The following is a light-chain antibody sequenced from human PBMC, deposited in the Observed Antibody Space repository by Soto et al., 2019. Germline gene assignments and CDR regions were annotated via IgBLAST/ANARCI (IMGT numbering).Light chain of an antibody. V-gene: IGLV2-8*01. CDR2: EVS. Sequence: QSALTQPPSASGSPGQSVTISCTGTSSDVGGYNFVSWYQQHPGKAPKLMIYEVSKGPSGVPDRFSGSKSGNTASLTVSGFQAEDEADYYCSSYAGSNNYVVFGGGTKVTVL. CDR3: SSYAGSNNYVV. CDR1: SSDVGGYNF. J-gene: IGLJ2*01.